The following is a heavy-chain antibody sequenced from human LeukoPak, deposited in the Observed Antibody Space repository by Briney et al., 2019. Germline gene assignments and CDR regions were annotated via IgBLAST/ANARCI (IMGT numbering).Heavy chain of an antibody. Sequence: SETLSLTCTVSGGSISSGGYYWSWIRQHPGKGLEWIGYIYYSGSTYYNPSLKSRVTISVGTSKNQFSLKLSSVTVADTAVYYCARALFGAFDIWGQGTMVTVSS. J-gene: IGHJ3*02. CDR3: ARALFGAFDI. CDR2: IYYSGST. V-gene: IGHV4-31*03. D-gene: IGHD3-16*01. CDR1: GGSISSGGYY.